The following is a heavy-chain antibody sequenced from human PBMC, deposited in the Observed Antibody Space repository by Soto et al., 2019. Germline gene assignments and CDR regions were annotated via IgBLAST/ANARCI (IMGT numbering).Heavy chain of an antibody. CDR3: ARRSSFLWFGDALRTFDY. Sequence: PSETLSLTCTVSGGSISSSSYYWGWIRQPPGKGLEWIGSIYYSGSTYYNPSLKSRVTISVDTSKNQFSLKLSSVTAADTAVYYCARRSSFLWFGDALRTFDYWGKGTLVTVSS. J-gene: IGHJ4*02. D-gene: IGHD3-10*01. V-gene: IGHV4-39*01. CDR1: GGSISSSSYY. CDR2: IYYSGST.